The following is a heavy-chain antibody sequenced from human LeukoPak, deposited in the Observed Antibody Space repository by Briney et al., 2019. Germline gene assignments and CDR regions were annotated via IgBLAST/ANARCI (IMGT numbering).Heavy chain of an antibody. CDR3: ARGYSYQLLFGNYYYYMDV. D-gene: IGHD2-2*01. Sequence: SETLSLTCDVKGGSFSGYYWSWIRQPAGKGLEWIGRISTGRGTKYNPSLKDRVTISVDTSKNQFSLKLSSVTAADTAVYYCARGYSYQLLFGNYYYYMDVWGKGTTVTVSS. J-gene: IGHJ6*03. CDR2: ISTGRGT. V-gene: IGHV4-59*10. CDR1: GGSFSGYY.